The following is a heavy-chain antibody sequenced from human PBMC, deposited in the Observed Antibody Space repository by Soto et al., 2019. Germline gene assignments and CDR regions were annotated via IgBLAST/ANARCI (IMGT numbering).Heavy chain of an antibody. J-gene: IGHJ4*02. CDR3: ARTNDSSSVFPGNFDY. V-gene: IGHV4-31*03. CDR1: GGSISSGGYY. CDR2: IYYSGST. D-gene: IGHD6-6*01. Sequence: TLSLTCTVSGGSISSGGYYWSWIRQHPGKGLEWIGYIYYSGSTYYNPSLKSRVTISVDTSKNQFSLKLSSVTAADTAVYYCARTNDSSSVFPGNFDYWGQGTLVTVSS.